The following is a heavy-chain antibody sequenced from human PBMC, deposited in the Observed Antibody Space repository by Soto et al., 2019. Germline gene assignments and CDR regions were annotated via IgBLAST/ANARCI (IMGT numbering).Heavy chain of an antibody. V-gene: IGHV3-23*01. D-gene: IGHD2-15*01. CDR1: GFTFSNYA. J-gene: IGHJ3*02. Sequence: GGSLRLSCVASGFTFSNYAMSWVRQAPGKGLEWVSAMSGSGGSTYYADSVKGRFAMSRDTSENTLYLQMNSLGAEDTAAYYCAPHVSCSGGSCQYDAFAIRGQGTMVTVSS. CDR2: MSGSGGST. CDR3: APHVSCSGGSCQYDAFAI.